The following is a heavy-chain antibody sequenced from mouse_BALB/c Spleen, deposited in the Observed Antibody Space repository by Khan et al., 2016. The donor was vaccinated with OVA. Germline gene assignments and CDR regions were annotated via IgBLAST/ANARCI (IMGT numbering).Heavy chain of an antibody. CDR3: ARTARIKY. CDR2: ISYSGST. V-gene: IGHV3-2*02. Sequence: EVQLQESGPGLVKPSQSLSLTCTVTGYSITSGYGWNWLRQFPGNKLEWMVYISYSGSTNYNPSLKSRISITRDTSKNQFFLQLNAVTTEDTATYYCARTARIKYWGQGTTLTVSS. J-gene: IGHJ2*01. CDR1: GYSITSGYG. D-gene: IGHD1-2*01.